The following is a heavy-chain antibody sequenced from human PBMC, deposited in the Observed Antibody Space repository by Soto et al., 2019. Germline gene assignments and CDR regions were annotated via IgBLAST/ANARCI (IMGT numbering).Heavy chain of an antibody. D-gene: IGHD2-2*01. V-gene: IGHV4-31*03. Sequence: PSETLSLTCTVSGCSISSGGYYWSWIRQHPGKGLEWIGYIYYSGSTYYNPSLKSRVTISVDTSKNQFSLKLSSVTAADTAVYYCARGCISTSCYDYYQHWGQGTLVTVSS. CDR1: GCSISSGGYY. CDR2: IYYSGST. CDR3: ARGCISTSCYDYYQH. J-gene: IGHJ1*01.